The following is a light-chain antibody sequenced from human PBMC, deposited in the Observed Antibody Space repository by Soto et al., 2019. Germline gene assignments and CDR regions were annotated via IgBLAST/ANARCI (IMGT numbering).Light chain of an antibody. J-gene: IGLJ3*02. Sequence: QSVLTQPPSVSAAPGQKVTISCSGSSSNIGNNYVSWYQQLPGTAPKLLIYDNYKRPSGIPDRFSGSKSGTSATLGITGLQTGDEADYYCETWDSSLSAGVFGGGTKLTV. V-gene: IGLV1-51*01. CDR2: DNY. CDR1: SSNIGNNY. CDR3: ETWDSSLSAGV.